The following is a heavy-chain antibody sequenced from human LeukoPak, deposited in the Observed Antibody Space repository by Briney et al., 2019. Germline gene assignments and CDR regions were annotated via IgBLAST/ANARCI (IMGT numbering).Heavy chain of an antibody. CDR1: GFTFSNYA. J-gene: IGHJ4*02. Sequence: PGRSLRLSCAASGFTFSNYAMHWVRQAPGKGLEWVAAISDDGSNKYYSDSVKGRFAISRDNSKNTLYLQMNSLRAEDTAVYYCARGLRYFDYWGQGTLVTVSS. CDR2: ISDDGSNK. V-gene: IGHV3-30*09. CDR3: ARGLRYFDY. D-gene: IGHD3-9*01.